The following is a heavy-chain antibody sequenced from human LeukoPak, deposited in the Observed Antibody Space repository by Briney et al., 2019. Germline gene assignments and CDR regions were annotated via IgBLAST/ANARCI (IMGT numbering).Heavy chain of an antibody. D-gene: IGHD5-18*01. J-gene: IGHJ4*02. CDR3: ARELGGYSYGPIDY. CDR1: GFTFSSYS. Sequence: PGGSLRLSCAASGFTFSSYSMNWVRQAPGKGLEWVSSISSSSSYIYYADSVKGRFTISRDNAKNSLYLQMNSLRAEDTAVYYCARELGGYSYGPIDYWGQGTLVTVSS. CDR2: ISSSSSYI. V-gene: IGHV3-21*01.